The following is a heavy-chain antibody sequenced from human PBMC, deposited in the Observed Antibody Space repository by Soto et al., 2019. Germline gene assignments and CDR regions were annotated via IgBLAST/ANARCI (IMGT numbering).Heavy chain of an antibody. V-gene: IGHV4-59*08. J-gene: IGHJ5*02. CDR3: ARHAVMWELVRGFDP. Sequence: SETLSLTCTVSGGSISCYYWSWIRQPPGKGLEWIGYIYYSGSTNYNPSLKSRVTISVDTSKNQFSLKLSSVTAADTAVYYCARHAVMWELVRGFDPWGQGTLVTVSS. D-gene: IGHD1-26*01. CDR1: GGSISCYY. CDR2: IYYSGST.